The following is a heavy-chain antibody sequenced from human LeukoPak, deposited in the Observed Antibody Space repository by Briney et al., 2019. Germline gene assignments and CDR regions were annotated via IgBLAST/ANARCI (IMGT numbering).Heavy chain of an antibody. J-gene: IGHJ4*02. V-gene: IGHV4-39*07. D-gene: IGHD6-19*01. Sequence: SETLSLTCTVSGGSISSSSYYWGWIRQPPGKGLEWIGSIYYSGSTYYNPSLKSRVTISVDTSKNQFSLKLSSVTAADTAVYYCARDDSIAVAGYWGQGTLVTVSP. CDR2: IYYSGST. CDR1: GGSISSSSYY. CDR3: ARDDSIAVAGY.